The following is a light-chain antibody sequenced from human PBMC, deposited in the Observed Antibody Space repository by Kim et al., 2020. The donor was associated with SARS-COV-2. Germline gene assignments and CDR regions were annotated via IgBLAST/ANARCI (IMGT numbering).Light chain of an antibody. Sequence: DIQMTQSPSSLSASVGDRVTITCRASQSISNYLNWYQQQPGKAPPKLVIYAASSLQSGVPSRFSGSGSGTDFTLTISSLQPEDFATYYCQQTYSTLYTFGQGTKVDIK. V-gene: IGKV1-39*01. CDR2: AAS. CDR1: QSISNY. CDR3: QQTYSTLYT. J-gene: IGKJ2*01.